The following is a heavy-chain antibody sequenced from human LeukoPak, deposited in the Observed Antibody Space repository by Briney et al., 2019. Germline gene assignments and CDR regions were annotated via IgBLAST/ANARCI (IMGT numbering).Heavy chain of an antibody. V-gene: IGHV3-21*01. CDR2: ISSSSSYI. J-gene: IGHJ4*02. Sequence: GGSLRLSCAASGFTFSSYSMNWVRQAPGKGLEWVSSISSSSSYIYYADSVKGRFTISRDNVKNSLYLQMNSLRAEDTAVYYCARDVAAAGNPIFDYWGQGTLVTVSS. CDR1: GFTFSSYS. D-gene: IGHD6-13*01. CDR3: ARDVAAAGNPIFDY.